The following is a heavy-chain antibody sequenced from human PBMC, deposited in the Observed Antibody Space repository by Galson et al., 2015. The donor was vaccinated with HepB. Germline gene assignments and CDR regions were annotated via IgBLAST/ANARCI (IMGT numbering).Heavy chain of an antibody. CDR3: AKDCKRFGFWSGPDY. J-gene: IGHJ4*02. D-gene: IGHD3-3*01. CDR1: GFTFDDYA. CDR2: ISWNSGSI. Sequence: SLRLSCAASGFTFDDYAMHWVRQAPGKGLEWVSGISWNSGSIGYADSVKGRFTISRDNAKNSLYLQMNSLRAEDTALYYCAKDCKRFGFWSGPDYWGQGTLVTVSS. V-gene: IGHV3-9*01.